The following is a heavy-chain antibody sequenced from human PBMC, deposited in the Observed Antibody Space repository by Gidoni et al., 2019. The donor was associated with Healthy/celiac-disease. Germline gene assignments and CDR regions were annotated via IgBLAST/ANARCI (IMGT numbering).Heavy chain of an antibody. CDR2: IIPIFGTA. CDR1: GGTFSSYA. Sequence: QVQLVQSGAEVKKPGSSVKVSCKASGGTFSSYAISWVRQAPGQGLEWMGGIIPIFGTANYAQKFQGRVTITADKSTSTAYMELSSLRSEDTAVYYCASMPNGWTYYGSGSYNPLAARYYYYYMDVWGKGTTVTVSS. J-gene: IGHJ6*03. CDR3: ASMPNGWTYYGSGSYNPLAARYYYYYMDV. D-gene: IGHD3-10*01. V-gene: IGHV1-69*06.